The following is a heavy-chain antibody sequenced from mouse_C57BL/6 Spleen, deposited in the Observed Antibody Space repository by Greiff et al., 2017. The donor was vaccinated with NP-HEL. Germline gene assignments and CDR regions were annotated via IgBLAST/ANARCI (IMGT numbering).Heavy chain of an antibody. D-gene: IGHD3-3*01. J-gene: IGHJ2*01. CDR3: ARGGLREDYFDY. CDR1: GYAFSSYW. Sequence: QVQLQQSGAELVKPGASVKISCKASGYAFSSYWMNWVKQRPGKGLEWIGQIYPGDGDTNYNGKFKGKATLTADKSSSTAYMQLSSLTSEDSAVYFCARGGLREDYFDYWGQGTTLTVSS. CDR2: IYPGDGDT. V-gene: IGHV1-80*01.